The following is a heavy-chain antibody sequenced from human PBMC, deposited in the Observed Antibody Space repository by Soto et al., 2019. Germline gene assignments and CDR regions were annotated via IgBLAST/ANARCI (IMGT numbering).Heavy chain of an antibody. D-gene: IGHD1-26*01. CDR1: GFTVSSNY. CDR3: ASGRSGSYYYFDY. CDR2: IYSGGST. V-gene: IGHV3-53*01. J-gene: IGHJ4*02. Sequence: GGSLRLSCAASGFTVSSNYMSWVRQAPGKGLEWVSVIYSGGSTYYADSVKGRFTISRDNSKNTLYLQMNSLRAEDTAVYYCASGRSGSYYYFDYWGQGTLVTVSS.